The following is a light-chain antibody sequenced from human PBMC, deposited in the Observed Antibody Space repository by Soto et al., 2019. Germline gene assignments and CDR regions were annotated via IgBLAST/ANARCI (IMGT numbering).Light chain of an antibody. CDR1: ETVATN. J-gene: IGKJ1*01. CDR3: QQYFEWPPMT. Sequence: EVVMTQSPATLSVSPVERAKLSFRASETVATNLAWYQQKPGQAPRLLISGASTRAAGISDRFRGSGSGTEFTLTISSLRSEDSAIYYCQQYFEWPPMTFGQGTKVDIK. V-gene: IGKV3-15*01. CDR2: GAS.